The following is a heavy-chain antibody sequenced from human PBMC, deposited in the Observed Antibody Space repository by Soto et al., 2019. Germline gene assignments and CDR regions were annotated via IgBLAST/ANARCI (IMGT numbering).Heavy chain of an antibody. CDR3: ARDRYLGYSSSCLDY. V-gene: IGHV1-18*01. CDR2: ISAYNGNT. Sequence: ASVKVSCKASGYTFTSYGISWVRQAPGQGLEWMGWISAYNGNTNYAQKLQGRVTMTTDTSTSTAYMELRSLRSDDTAVYYCARDRYLGYSSSCLDYWGQGTLVTVSS. J-gene: IGHJ4*02. CDR1: GYTFTSYG. D-gene: IGHD6-13*01.